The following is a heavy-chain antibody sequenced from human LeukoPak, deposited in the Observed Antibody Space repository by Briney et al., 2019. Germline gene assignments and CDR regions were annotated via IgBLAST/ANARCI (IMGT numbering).Heavy chain of an antibody. CDR2: IYYSGST. Sequence: SETLSLTCTVSGGSMSPYHWGWIRQPPGKGLEWTGYIYYSGSTNYNPSLKSRVTMSVDTSKNQFSLKLSSVTAADTAVYYCARVGIAAAGSYARGWFDPWGQGTLVTVSS. CDR3: ARVGIAAAGSYARGWFDP. V-gene: IGHV4-59*12. D-gene: IGHD6-13*01. CDR1: GGSMSPYH. J-gene: IGHJ5*02.